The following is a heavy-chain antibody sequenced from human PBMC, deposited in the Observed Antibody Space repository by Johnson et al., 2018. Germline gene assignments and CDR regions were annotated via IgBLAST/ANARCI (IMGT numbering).Heavy chain of an antibody. D-gene: IGHD6-13*01. CDR1: GFTFSSYW. Sequence: VQLVETGGGLVQPGGSLRLSCAASGFTFSSYWMSWVRQAPGKGLEWVANIKQDGSENYYGDSVKGRFTISRDNAKNSLYLKMNSLRAEDTAGYYCARDASSYSSSWPEYFQHWGQGTLVTVSS. J-gene: IGHJ1*01. V-gene: IGHV3-7*01. CDR3: ARDASSYSSSWPEYFQH. CDR2: IKQDGSEN.